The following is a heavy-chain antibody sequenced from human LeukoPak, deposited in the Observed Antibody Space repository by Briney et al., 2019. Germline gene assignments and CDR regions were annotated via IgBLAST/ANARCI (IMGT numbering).Heavy chain of an antibody. CDR3: ARGPPLNPGDFDSSGYYYFDY. Sequence: PSETLSLTCAVYGGSFSGYWWSWVRLPPGKGLEWIGEINHRGNTNYNPSLKSRVTIAVDTSKIQFSLKLSSVTAADTAVYYCARGPPLNPGDFDSSGYYYFDYWGLGTLVTVSS. V-gene: IGHV4-34*01. CDR2: INHRGNT. J-gene: IGHJ4*02. CDR1: GGSFSGYW. D-gene: IGHD3-22*01.